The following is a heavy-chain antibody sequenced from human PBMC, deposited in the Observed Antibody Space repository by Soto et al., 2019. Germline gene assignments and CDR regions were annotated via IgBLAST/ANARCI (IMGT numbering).Heavy chain of an antibody. V-gene: IGHV2-5*02. CDR2: IYWDDDR. CDR1: GFSLSTSGVA. Sequence: QITLKESGPTLVKPTQTLTLTYTFSGFSLSTSGVAVGWIRQPPGKALEWLALIYWDDDRSYRQSLKSRLTPTKDTSKNQVALTMPSIAPVDAATYFCARAYSGGRTYFDSWGKGTLVTASS. CDR3: ARAYSGGRTYFDS. D-gene: IGHD1-26*01. J-gene: IGHJ4*02.